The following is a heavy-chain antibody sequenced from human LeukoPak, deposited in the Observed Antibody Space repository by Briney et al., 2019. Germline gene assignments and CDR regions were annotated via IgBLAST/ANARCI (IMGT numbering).Heavy chain of an antibody. Sequence: SETLSLTCTVSGGSISSYYWSWIRQPPGKGLEWIGYIYYSGSTNYNPSLKSRVTISVDTSKNQFSLKRNSVTAADTAVYYCARDVNWGRKRYFDYWGQGALVTVSS. J-gene: IGHJ4*02. V-gene: IGHV4-59*01. CDR3: ARDVNWGRKRYFDY. CDR2: IYYSGST. D-gene: IGHD3-16*01. CDR1: GGSISSYY.